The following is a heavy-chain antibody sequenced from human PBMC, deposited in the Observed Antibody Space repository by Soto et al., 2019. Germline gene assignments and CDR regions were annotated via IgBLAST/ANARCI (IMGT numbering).Heavy chain of an antibody. J-gene: IGHJ6*02. CDR1: GGTFSSYP. V-gene: IGHV1-69*01. Sequence: GAAVKVSCKGSGGTFSSYPISWVRQAPGQGLEWMGGIIPLFGTPNYAQKFQGRVTITADESTTTAYMELSSLRSEDTAMYYCARQYHLTSYYGLDVWGQGTTVTVSS. CDR3: ARQYHLTSYYGLDV. CDR2: IIPLFGTP. D-gene: IGHD2-2*01.